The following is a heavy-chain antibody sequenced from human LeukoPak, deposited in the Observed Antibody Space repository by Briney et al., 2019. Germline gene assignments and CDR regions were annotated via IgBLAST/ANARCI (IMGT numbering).Heavy chain of an antibody. CDR2: ISTKSNI. Sequence: PGGSLRLSCAASGFTFSSFNMNWVRQAPGKGLEWVSSISTKSNIYYADSVKGRFTISRDNTKNSLYLQMNSPRAEDTAVYYCAREESSSSGYYFDYWGQGTLVTVSS. CDR1: GFTFSSFN. D-gene: IGHD2-2*01. J-gene: IGHJ4*02. V-gene: IGHV3-21*01. CDR3: AREESSSSGYYFDY.